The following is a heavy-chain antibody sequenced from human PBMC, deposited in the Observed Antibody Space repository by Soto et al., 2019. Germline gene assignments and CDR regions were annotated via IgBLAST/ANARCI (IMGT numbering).Heavy chain of an antibody. CDR3: AGKPGGELESPKGEGFDP. D-gene: IGHD1-1*01. Sequence: NPSETLSLTCAVYGGSFSGYYWSWIRQPPGKGLEWIGEINHSGSTNYNPSLKSRVTISVDTSKSQFSLKLSSVTAADTAVYYCAGKPGGELESPKGEGFDPWGQGTLVTVSS. J-gene: IGHJ5*02. CDR1: GGSFSGYY. CDR2: INHSGST. V-gene: IGHV4-34*01.